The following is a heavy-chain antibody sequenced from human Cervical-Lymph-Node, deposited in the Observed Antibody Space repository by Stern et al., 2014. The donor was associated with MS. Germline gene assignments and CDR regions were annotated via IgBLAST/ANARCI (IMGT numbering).Heavy chain of an antibody. J-gene: IGHJ3*02. D-gene: IGHD3-22*01. CDR3: ARAGSYYDSSGYYYREVALEI. V-gene: IGHV1-69*06. CDR2: IIPLFWST. Sequence: VQLLESGAEVKKPGSSVKVACKTSGDTFSSYGVSWVRQAPGQRLEWMGGIIPLFWSTNYAQRFQGRVTITADRSTSTAYMELSNLKSEDTAVYYCARAGSYYDSSGYYYREVALEIWGQGTMVTVSS. CDR1: GDTFSSYG.